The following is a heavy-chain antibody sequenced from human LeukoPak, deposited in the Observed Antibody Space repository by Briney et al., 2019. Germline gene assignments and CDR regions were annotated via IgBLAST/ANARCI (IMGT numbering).Heavy chain of an antibody. CDR1: GFTVSSNY. CDR3: AKGEHPSKSDTAMPGDY. Sequence: PGGSLRLSCAASGFTVSSNYMSWVRQAPGKGLEWVSVIYSGGSTYYADSVKGRFTISRDNSKNTLYLQMNSLRAEDTAVYYCAKGEHPSKSDTAMPGDYWGQGTLVTVSS. CDR2: IYSGGST. D-gene: IGHD5-18*01. V-gene: IGHV3-66*01. J-gene: IGHJ4*02.